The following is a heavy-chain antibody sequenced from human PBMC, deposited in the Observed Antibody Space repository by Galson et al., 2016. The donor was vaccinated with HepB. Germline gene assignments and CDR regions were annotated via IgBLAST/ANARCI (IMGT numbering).Heavy chain of an antibody. D-gene: IGHD5-24*01. Sequence: QSGAEVKKPGQSLKISCQDSGYIFTSYWIAWVRQVPGKGLEWMGIIYPSDSDTRYSPSFQGQVTISADKSISTGYLQWTSLKASDTAMYYCVRVAGGWLAYRATRDSFDVWGQGTMVTVSS. CDR2: IYPSDSDT. CDR3: VRVAGGWLAYRATRDSFDV. V-gene: IGHV5-51*01. CDR1: GYIFTSYW. J-gene: IGHJ3*01.